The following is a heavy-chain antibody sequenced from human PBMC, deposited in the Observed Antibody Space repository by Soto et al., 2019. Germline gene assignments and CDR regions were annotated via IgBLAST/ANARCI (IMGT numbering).Heavy chain of an antibody. D-gene: IGHD3-22*01. J-gene: IGHJ6*02. CDR2: IIPIFGTA. Sequence: ASWKVSCKTSGGTFSSYAIIWVRQGPVQVLELMGGIIPIFGTANYAQKFQGRVTITADKSTSTAYMELSSLRSEDTAVYYCARDGPDYYDSSGYPGMDVWRQGNTVNGS. V-gene: IGHV1-69*06. CDR1: GGTFSSYA. CDR3: ARDGPDYYDSSGYPGMDV.